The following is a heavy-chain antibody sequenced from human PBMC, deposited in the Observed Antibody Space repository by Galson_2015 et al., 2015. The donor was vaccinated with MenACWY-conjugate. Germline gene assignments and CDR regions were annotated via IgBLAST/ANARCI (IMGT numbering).Heavy chain of an antibody. CDR1: GFTVTSNY. Sequence: SLRLSCAASGFTVTSNYMSWVRQAPGKALEWVSVIYAGGSTDYADSVRGRFTISRDNSRNTLCLQMDSLRPEDTALYYCARENVATLIDLWGQGTLVTVSS. D-gene: IGHD2-15*01. CDR2: IYAGGST. CDR3: ARENVATLIDL. J-gene: IGHJ5*02. V-gene: IGHV3-66*01.